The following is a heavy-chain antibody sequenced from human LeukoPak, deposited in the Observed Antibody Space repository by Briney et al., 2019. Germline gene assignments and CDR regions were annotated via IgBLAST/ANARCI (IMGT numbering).Heavy chain of an antibody. CDR3: ARDRPNMITFGGVIVSGPYYFDY. CDR1: GYTFTSYG. Sequence: ASVKVSCKASGYTFTSYGISWVRQAPGQGLEWMVWISAYNGNTNSAQKLQGRVTMTTDTSTSTAYMELRSLRSDDTAVYYCARDRPNMITFGGVIVSGPYYFDYWGQGTLVTVSS. J-gene: IGHJ4*02. CDR2: ISAYNGNT. V-gene: IGHV1-18*01. D-gene: IGHD3-16*02.